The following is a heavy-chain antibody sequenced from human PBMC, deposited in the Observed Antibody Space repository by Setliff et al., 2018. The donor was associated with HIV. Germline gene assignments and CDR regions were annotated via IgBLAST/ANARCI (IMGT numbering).Heavy chain of an antibody. CDR3: AKVNPRSVLPAARILGTFDP. J-gene: IGHJ5*02. Sequence: PSETLSLTCAVSGYSISSGCYWGWIRQPPGKGLEWIGSMYHTGSTYYSPSLNSRFTISVDTSKNQFSLKLRSVTAADTAVYYCAKVNPRSVLPAARILGTFDPWGQGTLVTVSS. V-gene: IGHV4-38-2*01. CDR2: MYHTGST. CDR1: GYSISSGCY. D-gene: IGHD2-2*01.